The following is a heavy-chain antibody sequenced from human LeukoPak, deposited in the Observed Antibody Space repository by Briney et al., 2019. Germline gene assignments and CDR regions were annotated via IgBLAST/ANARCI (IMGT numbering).Heavy chain of an antibody. V-gene: IGHV4-39*01. CDR1: GFTFSSYW. J-gene: IGHJ4*02. Sequence: PGGSLRLSCAASGFTFSSYWMSWIRQPPGKGLEWIGSIYYSGSTYYNPSLKSRVTISVDTSKNQFSLKLSSVTAADTAVYYCARHSGELRYFDWPYPPTVDYWGQGTLVTVSS. CDR2: IYYSGST. CDR3: ARHSGELRYFDWPYPPTVDY. D-gene: IGHD3-9*01.